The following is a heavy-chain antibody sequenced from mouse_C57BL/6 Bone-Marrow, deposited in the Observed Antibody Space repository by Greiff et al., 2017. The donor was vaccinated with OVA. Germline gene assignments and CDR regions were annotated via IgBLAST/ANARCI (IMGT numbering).Heavy chain of an antibody. Sequence: VQLQQPGAELVKPGASVKMSCKASGYTFTSYWITWVKQRPGQGLEWIGDIYPGSGSTNYNEKFKSKATLTVDTSSSTAYMQLSSLTSEDAAVYYCARRGYDGSSYEDYYAMDYWGQGTSVTVSA. CDR2: IYPGSGST. V-gene: IGHV1-55*01. J-gene: IGHJ4*01. D-gene: IGHD1-1*01. CDR1: GYTFTSYW. CDR3: ARRGYDGSSYEDYYAMDY.